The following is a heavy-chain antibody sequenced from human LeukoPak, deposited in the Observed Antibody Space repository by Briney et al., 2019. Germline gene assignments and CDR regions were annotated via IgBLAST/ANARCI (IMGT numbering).Heavy chain of an antibody. V-gene: IGHV3-64*01. CDR2: ITNDGGTT. CDR3: ARVDDFTYDF. CDR1: GFTFGSYA. D-gene: IGHD2-2*03. Sequence: GGSLRLSCAASGFTFGSYAMHWVRQAPGKGLEYVSAITNDGGTTFYANSVKGRFTISRDNSKNTLFLQMGSLRPEDMAVYYCARVDDFTYDFWGQGALVTVSS. J-gene: IGHJ4*02.